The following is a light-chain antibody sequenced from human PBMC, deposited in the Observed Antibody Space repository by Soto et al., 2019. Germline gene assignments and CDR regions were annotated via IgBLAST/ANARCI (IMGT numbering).Light chain of an antibody. J-gene: IGLJ1*01. CDR2: GNR. CDR1: SSNIGAPYD. CDR3: SSYTSDWGV. Sequence: QSVLTQPPSVSGAPGQRVTISCTGSSSNIGAPYDVHWYQQFPGTAPKLLIYGNRDRPSGVPDRFSGSKSGTSASLAITGLQAEDEADYYCSSYTSDWGVFGTGTKVTAL. V-gene: IGLV1-40*01.